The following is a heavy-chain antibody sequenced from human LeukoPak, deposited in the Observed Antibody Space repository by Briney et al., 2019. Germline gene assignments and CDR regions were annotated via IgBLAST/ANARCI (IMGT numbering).Heavy chain of an antibody. Sequence: GGSLRLSCAASGFTFDSCAMSWVRQSPGKGLEWVSGISGSGAYTYYADSVKGRFTISRDSSKNTLFLQMNSLRAEDTALYYCAKGSGDSSGYPEYWGQGTLVTVSS. J-gene: IGHJ4*02. CDR2: ISGSGAYT. CDR3: AKGSGDSSGYPEY. CDR1: GFTFDSCA. V-gene: IGHV3-23*01. D-gene: IGHD3-22*01.